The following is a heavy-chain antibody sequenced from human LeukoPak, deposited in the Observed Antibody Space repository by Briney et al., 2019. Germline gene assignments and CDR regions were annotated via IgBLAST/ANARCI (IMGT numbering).Heavy chain of an antibody. CDR1: GGSISSGSYY. CDR3: ASNYGDYAGGAFDI. Sequence: PSQTLSLTCTVSGGSISSGSYYWSWIRQPAGKGLEWIGRIYTSGSTYYNPSLKSRVTMSVDTSKNQFSLKLSSVTAADTAVYYCASNYGDYAGGAFDIWGQGTMVTVSS. D-gene: IGHD4-17*01. J-gene: IGHJ3*02. V-gene: IGHV4-61*02. CDR2: IYTSGST.